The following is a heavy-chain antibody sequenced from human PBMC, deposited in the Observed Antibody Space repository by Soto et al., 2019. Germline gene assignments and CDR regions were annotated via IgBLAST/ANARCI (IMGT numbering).Heavy chain of an antibody. D-gene: IGHD3-10*01. Sequence: QVQLQQWGAGLLKPSETLSLTCGVYGGSFSVYYWSWIRQSPGKGLEWIGEINQSGSTNYNPSLKRRVTISFDTSKEQFFLKLSSVSAAVTAVYYCATPGSYGWHAGWFDPWGQGTLVTVSS. J-gene: IGHJ5*02. CDR3: ATPGSYGWHAGWFDP. V-gene: IGHV4-34*01. CDR2: INQSGST. CDR1: GGSFSVYY.